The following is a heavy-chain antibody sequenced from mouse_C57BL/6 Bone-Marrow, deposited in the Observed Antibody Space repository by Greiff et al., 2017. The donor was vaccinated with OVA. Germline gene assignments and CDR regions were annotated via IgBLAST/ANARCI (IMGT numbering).Heavy chain of an antibody. CDR3: TTYYGNYGYAMDY. D-gene: IGHD2-1*01. V-gene: IGHV14-4*01. Sequence: VQLQQSGAELVRPGASVKLSCTASGFNIKDDYMHWVKQRPEQGLEWIGWIDPENGDTEYASKFQGKATITAETSSNTAYLQLSSLTSEDTAVYYCTTYYGNYGYAMDYWGQGTSVTVSS. CDR2: IDPENGDT. J-gene: IGHJ4*01. CDR1: GFNIKDDY.